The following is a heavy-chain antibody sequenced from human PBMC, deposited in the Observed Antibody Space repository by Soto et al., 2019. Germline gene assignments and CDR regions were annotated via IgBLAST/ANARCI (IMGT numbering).Heavy chain of an antibody. J-gene: IGHJ6*02. Sequence: SVKVSCKASGGTFSSYAISWVRQAPGQGLEWMGGIIPIFGTANYAQKFQGRVTITADESTSTAYMELSSLRSEDTAVYYCARDIVVVPAAILDYYYYGMDVWSQGTTVTVSS. CDR1: GGTFSSYA. V-gene: IGHV1-69*13. CDR2: IIPIFGTA. CDR3: ARDIVVVPAAILDYYYYGMDV. D-gene: IGHD2-2*02.